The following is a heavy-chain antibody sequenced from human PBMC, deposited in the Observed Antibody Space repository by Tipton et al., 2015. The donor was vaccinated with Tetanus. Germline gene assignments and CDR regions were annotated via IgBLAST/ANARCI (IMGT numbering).Heavy chain of an antibody. V-gene: IGHV1-2*02. D-gene: IGHD3-22*01. CDR2: IDPNSGGT. CDR1: GYTFTGYY. Sequence: QQVQSGAEVKKPGASVKVSCKASGYTFTGYYMYWVRQAPGQGLEWMGWIDPNSGGTVYAQKFQGRVTMTRDTSISTAYMELSSLRSDDTAVYYCARDRGDYIYYGMDVWGPGTTVTVS. J-gene: IGHJ6*02. CDR3: ARDRGDYIYYGMDV.